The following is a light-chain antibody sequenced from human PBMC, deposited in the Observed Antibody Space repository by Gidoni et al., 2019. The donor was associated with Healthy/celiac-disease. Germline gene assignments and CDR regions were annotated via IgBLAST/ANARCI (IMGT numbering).Light chain of an antibody. CDR2: GAS. J-gene: IGKJ4*01. V-gene: IGKV3-20*01. CDR1: QSVSSSY. Sequence: EIVLTQSPGTLSLSPGERATLSCRASQSVSSSYLAWYQQTPGQAHRLLIYGASSRATGIPDRFSGSGSGTDFTLTISRLEPEDFAVYYCQQYGSSPRXVXGGTKVEIK. CDR3: QQYGSSPRX.